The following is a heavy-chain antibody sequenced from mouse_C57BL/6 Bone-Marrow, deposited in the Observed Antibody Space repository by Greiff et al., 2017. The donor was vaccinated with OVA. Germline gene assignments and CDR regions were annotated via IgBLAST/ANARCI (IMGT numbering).Heavy chain of an antibody. J-gene: IGHJ4*01. D-gene: IGHD2-1*01. V-gene: IGHV1-80*01. Sequence: RVESGASVKISCKASGYAFSSYWMNWVKQRPGKGLEWIGQIYPGDGDTNYNGKFKGKATLTADKSSSTAYMQLSSLTSEDSAVYFCARRRLYYGNYDYAMDYWGQGTSVTVSS. CDR3: ARRRLYYGNYDYAMDY. CDR1: GYAFSSYW. CDR2: IYPGDGDT.